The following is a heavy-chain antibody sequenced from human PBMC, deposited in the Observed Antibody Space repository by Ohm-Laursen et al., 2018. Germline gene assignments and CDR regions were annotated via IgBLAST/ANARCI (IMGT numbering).Heavy chain of an antibody. CDR1: GFTFDDYA. CDR3: ARDRIAARRGDFDY. V-gene: IGHV3-9*01. Sequence: SLRLSCAASGFTFDDYAIHWVRHAPGKGLEWVSGTNWASGTIGYADSVKGRFTISRDNAKNSLYLQMNSLRAEDTAVYYCARDRIAARRGDFDYWGQGTLVTVSS. D-gene: IGHD6-6*01. CDR2: TNWASGTI. J-gene: IGHJ4*02.